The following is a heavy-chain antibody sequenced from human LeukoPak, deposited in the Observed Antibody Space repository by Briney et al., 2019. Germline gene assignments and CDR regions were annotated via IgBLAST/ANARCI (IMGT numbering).Heavy chain of an antibody. Sequence: GGSLRLSCAASGFTFSSYAMSWVRQAPGKGLEWVSAISGSCGSTYYADSVKGRFTISRDNSKNTLYLQMNSLRAEDTAVYYCAKCRKSGMTTNRSVNDYWGQGTLVTVSS. V-gene: IGHV3-23*01. CDR3: AKCRKSGMTTNRSVNDY. CDR1: GFTFSSYA. CDR2: ISGSCGST. J-gene: IGHJ4*02. D-gene: IGHD4-11*01.